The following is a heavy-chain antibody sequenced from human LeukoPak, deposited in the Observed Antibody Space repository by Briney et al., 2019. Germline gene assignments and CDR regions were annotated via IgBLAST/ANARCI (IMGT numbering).Heavy chain of an antibody. CDR2: ISAYNGNT. CDR1: GYTFTSYG. V-gene: IGHV1-18*01. J-gene: IGHJ4*02. Sequence: ASVKVSCKASGYTFTSYGISWVRQAPGQGLEWMGWISAYNGNTNYAQKLQGRVTMTTDTSTSTAYMELRSLRSDDTAVYYCARDVPGVFVVVTAQGDYWGQGTLVTVSS. CDR3: ARDVPGVFVVVTAQGDY. D-gene: IGHD2-21*02.